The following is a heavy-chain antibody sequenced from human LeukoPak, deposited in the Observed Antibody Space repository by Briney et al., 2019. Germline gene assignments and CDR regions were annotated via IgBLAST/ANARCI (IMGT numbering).Heavy chain of an antibody. CDR1: GFTFSRSD. V-gene: IGHV3-13*01. CDR3: ARVLATSAFDI. D-gene: IGHD3-3*02. Sequence: GGSLGLSCAVSGFTFSRSDMHWVRQATGKGLECVSGIGNAGDTYYPGSVKGRFTISRENAKNSLYLQVNSLKAGDTAVYYCARVLATSAFDIWGQGTMVTVSS. J-gene: IGHJ3*02. CDR2: IGNAGDT.